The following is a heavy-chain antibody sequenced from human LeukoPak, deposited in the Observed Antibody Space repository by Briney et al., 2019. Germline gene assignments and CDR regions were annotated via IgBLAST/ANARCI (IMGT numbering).Heavy chain of an antibody. CDR1: GDSVSSNSAA. Sequence: SQTLSLTCAISGDSVSSNSAAWDWVRQSPSRGLEWLGRTYYRSKWYNDYAVSVKSRITINPDTSKNQFSLQLSSVTPEDTAVYYCSRMDIVATNYFDYWGQGALVTVSS. CDR2: TYYRSKWYN. CDR3: SRMDIVATNYFDY. J-gene: IGHJ4*02. D-gene: IGHD5-12*01. V-gene: IGHV6-1*01.